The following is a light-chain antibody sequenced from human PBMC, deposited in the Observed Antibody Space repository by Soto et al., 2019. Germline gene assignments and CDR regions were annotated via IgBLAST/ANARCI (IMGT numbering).Light chain of an antibody. CDR1: NIGNKR. V-gene: IGLV3-21*02. J-gene: IGLJ1*01. CDR3: QVWDSSSDHYV. CDR2: DDG. Sequence: SYELTQAPSVSVAPGQTSRITCGGTNIGNKRVHWYQQKPGQAPVLVVYDDGDRPSGIPERFSGSNSGTTATLTVSRVEAGDEAEYYCQVWDSSSDHYVFGNGKKVTV.